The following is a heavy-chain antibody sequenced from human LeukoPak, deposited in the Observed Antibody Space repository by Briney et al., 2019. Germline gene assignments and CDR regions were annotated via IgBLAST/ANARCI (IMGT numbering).Heavy chain of an antibody. D-gene: IGHD3-9*01. J-gene: IGHJ5*02. CDR2: IIPIFGTA. CDR1: GGTFSSYA. V-gene: IGHV1-69*01. Sequence: SVKVSCKASGGTFSSYAISWVRQAPGQGLEWMGGIIPIFGTANYAQKFQGRVTITADESTSTAYMELSSLRSEDTAVYYCARYYDILTGSHNWFDPWGQGTLVTVSP. CDR3: ARYYDILTGSHNWFDP.